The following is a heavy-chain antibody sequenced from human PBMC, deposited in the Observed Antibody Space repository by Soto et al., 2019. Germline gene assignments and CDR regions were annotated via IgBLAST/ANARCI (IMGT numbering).Heavy chain of an antibody. J-gene: IGHJ6*02. V-gene: IGHV4-30-4*01. D-gene: IGHD3-10*01. CDR2: IYYSGST. Sequence: QVQLQESGPGLVKPSQTLSLTCTVSGGSISSGDYYWSWIRQPPGKGLEWIGYIYYSGSTYYNPSLKSRVTISVDTSKNQFSLKLSSVTAADTAVYYCARGSLWFGEFYYYGMDVWGQGTTVTVSS. CDR3: ARGSLWFGEFYYYGMDV. CDR1: GGSISSGDYY.